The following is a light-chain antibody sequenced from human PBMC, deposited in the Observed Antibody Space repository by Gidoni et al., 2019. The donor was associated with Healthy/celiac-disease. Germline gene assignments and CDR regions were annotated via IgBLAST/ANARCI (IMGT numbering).Light chain of an antibody. J-gene: IGLJ3*02. V-gene: IGLV4-69*01. CDR2: LNSDGSH. CDR1: SGHSSYS. Sequence: QLLLPQSPSASASLGASVKLTCTLSSGHSSYSIAWHQQQPEKGPRYLMKLNSDGSHSKGDGIPDRFSGSSSGAERYLTISSLQSEDEADYYYQTWGTGIKVFGGGTKLTVL. CDR3: QTWGTGIKV.